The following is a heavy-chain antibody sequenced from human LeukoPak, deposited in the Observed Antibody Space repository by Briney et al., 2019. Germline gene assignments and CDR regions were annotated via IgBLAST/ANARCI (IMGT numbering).Heavy chain of an antibody. CDR2: ISYDGSDE. Sequence: GRSLRLSCAASGFTFSSYGMHWVRQAPGKGLEWVAVISYDGSDEFYADSVKGRFTISRDNSKNTLYLQMNSLRAEDTAVYYCARDSYGMDVWGQGTTVTVSS. J-gene: IGHJ6*02. V-gene: IGHV3-30*03. CDR1: GFTFSSYG. CDR3: ARDSYGMDV.